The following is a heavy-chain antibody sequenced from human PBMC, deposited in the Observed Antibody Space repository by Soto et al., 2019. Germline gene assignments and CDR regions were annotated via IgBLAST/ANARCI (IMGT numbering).Heavy chain of an antibody. CDR2: IIPILGIA. CDR1: GGTFSSYT. Sequence: GASVKVSCKASGGTFSSYTISWVLQAPGQGLEWMGRIIPILGIANYAQKFQGRVTITADKSTSTAYMELSSLRSEDTAVYYCSRAMDGSRSYYHRGQGTRVTVSS. V-gene: IGHV1-69*02. CDR3: SRAMDGSRSYYH. J-gene: IGHJ4*02. D-gene: IGHD3-10*01.